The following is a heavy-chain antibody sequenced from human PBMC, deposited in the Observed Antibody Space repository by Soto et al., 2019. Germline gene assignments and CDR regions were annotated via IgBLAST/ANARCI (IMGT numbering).Heavy chain of an antibody. Sequence: QVQLVESGGGVVQPGRSLRLSCAASGFTFSSYGMHWVRQAPGKGLEWVAVISYDGSNKYYADSVKGRFTISRDNSKNTLYLQMNSLRAEDTAVYYCAKDGLAAAGLFDYWGQGTLVTVSS. J-gene: IGHJ4*02. CDR3: AKDGLAAAGLFDY. D-gene: IGHD6-13*01. CDR2: ISYDGSNK. V-gene: IGHV3-30*18. CDR1: GFTFSSYG.